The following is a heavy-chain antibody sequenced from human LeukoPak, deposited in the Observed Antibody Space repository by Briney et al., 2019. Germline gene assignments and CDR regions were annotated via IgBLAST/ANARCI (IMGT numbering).Heavy chain of an antibody. V-gene: IGHV4-38-2*01. D-gene: IGHD3-3*01. J-gene: IGHJ5*02. CDR1: GYSISSGYY. Sequence: PSETLSLTCAVSGYSISSGYYWGWIPPPPGKGLEWIGSIYRSGSTYYNPSLKSRVTISVDTSKNQFSLKLSSVTAADTAVYYCASIDFWSGYPNWFDPWGQGTLVTVSS. CDR3: ASIDFWSGYPNWFDP. CDR2: IYRSGST.